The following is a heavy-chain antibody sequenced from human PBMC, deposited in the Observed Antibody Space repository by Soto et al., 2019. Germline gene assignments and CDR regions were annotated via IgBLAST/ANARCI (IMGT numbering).Heavy chain of an antibody. CDR3: AKGRPLVITIDY. J-gene: IGHJ4*02. CDR1: GFTFSSYG. V-gene: IGHV3-30*18. D-gene: IGHD3-22*01. CDR2: ISYDGSNK. Sequence: GGSLRLSCAASGFTFSSYGMHWVRQAPGKGLEWVAVISYDGSNKYYADSVKGRFTISRDNSKNTLYLQMNSLRAEDTAVYYCAKGRPLVITIDYWGQGTLVTVSS.